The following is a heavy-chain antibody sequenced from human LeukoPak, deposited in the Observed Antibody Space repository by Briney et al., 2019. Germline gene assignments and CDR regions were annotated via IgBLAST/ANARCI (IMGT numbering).Heavy chain of an antibody. CDR1: GFTFSNYN. D-gene: IGHD6-13*01. CDR2: VSSSSSTI. Sequence: GGSLRLSCAASGFTFSNYNMNWVRQAPWKGLEWVSYVSSSSSTIYYADSVKGRFTISRDNAKNSLNLQMNSLRAEDTAVYYCVREGYSSGWYYCDYWGQGTLVTVSS. CDR3: VREGYSSGWYYCDY. V-gene: IGHV3-48*01. J-gene: IGHJ4*02.